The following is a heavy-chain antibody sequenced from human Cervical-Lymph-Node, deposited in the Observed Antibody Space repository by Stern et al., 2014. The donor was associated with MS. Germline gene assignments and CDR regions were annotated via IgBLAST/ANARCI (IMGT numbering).Heavy chain of an antibody. CDR2: IYTSGST. D-gene: IGHD3-10*01. Sequence: QVQLQESGPGLVKPSETLSLTCTVSGGSMSGYHWCWIRQPAGKGLEKIGRIYTSGSTNYSPSLKSRVTMSIATSKNQFSLKLYSVTAADTAVYYCARDGDYYGSDYWGQGTLVTVSS. J-gene: IGHJ4*02. V-gene: IGHV4-4*07. CDR1: GGSMSGYH. CDR3: ARDGDYYGSDY.